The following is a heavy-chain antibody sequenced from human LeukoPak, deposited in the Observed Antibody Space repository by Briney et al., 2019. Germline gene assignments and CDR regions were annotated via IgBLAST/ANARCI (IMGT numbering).Heavy chain of an antibody. V-gene: IGHV1-69*13. CDR3: ARVGAAARRYYYYYMDV. CDR2: IIPIFGTA. J-gene: IGHJ6*03. D-gene: IGHD6-6*01. CDR1: GGTFSSYA. Sequence: SVKVSCKASGGTFSSYAISWVRQAPGQGLEWMGGIIPIFGTANYAQKFQGRVTITVDESTSTAYMELSSLRSEDTGVYYCARVGAAARRYYYYYMDVWGKGTTVTVSS.